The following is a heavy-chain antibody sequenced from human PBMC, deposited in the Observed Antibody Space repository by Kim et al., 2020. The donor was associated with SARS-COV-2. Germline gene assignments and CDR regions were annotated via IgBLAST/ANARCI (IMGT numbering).Heavy chain of an antibody. Sequence: DSVKGRFTISRDNSKNTLYLQMNSLRAEDTAVYYCAKDRAGTLYYYGMDVWGQGTTVTVSS. J-gene: IGHJ6*02. D-gene: IGHD6-19*01. CDR3: AKDRAGTLYYYGMDV. V-gene: IGHV3-23*01.